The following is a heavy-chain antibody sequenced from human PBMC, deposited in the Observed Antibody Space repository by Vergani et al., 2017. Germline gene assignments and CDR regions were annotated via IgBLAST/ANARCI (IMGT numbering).Heavy chain of an antibody. D-gene: IGHD6-13*01. CDR3: ANIAAPGPRGRGTGN. CDR1: GFTFSSYA. V-gene: IGHV3-64D*06. CDR2: ISTNGGTT. J-gene: IGHJ4*02. Sequence: EVQLVESGGGLVQPGGSLRLSCSTFGFTFSSYAMYWVRQAPGKGLEFVSSISTNGGTTYYADSVKGRFTISRDNSESTLHLQMTSLRAEDTAVYYCANIAAPGPRGRGTGNWGQGTLVTVCS.